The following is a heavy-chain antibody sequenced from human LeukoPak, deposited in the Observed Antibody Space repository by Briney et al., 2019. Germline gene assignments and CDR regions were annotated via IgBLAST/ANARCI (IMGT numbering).Heavy chain of an antibody. D-gene: IGHD6-13*01. J-gene: IGHJ4*02. V-gene: IGHV3-49*04. CDR3: TRDLWGSSWMVAYFDY. CDR1: GFTFSSFW. Sequence: AGGSLRLSCAASGFTFSSFWMNWVRQAPGKGLEWVGFIRSKAYGGTTEYAASVKGRFTISRDDSKSIAYLQMNSLKTEDTAVYYCTRDLWGSSWMVAYFDYWGQGTLVTVSS. CDR2: IRSKAYGGTT.